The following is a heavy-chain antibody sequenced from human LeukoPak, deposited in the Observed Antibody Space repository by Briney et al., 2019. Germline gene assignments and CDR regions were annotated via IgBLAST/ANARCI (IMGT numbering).Heavy chain of an antibody. Sequence: QPGGSLRLSCAASGFTFDDYAMHWVRQAPGKGLEWVSSFSWNSGSIGYADSVKGRFTISRDNAKNSQYLQMNSLRAEDTALYYCAKSAYSGDYYYYMDVWGKGTTVTVSS. CDR2: FSWNSGSI. CDR3: AKSAYSGDYYYYMDV. CDR1: GFTFDDYA. V-gene: IGHV3-9*01. J-gene: IGHJ6*03. D-gene: IGHD2-21*01.